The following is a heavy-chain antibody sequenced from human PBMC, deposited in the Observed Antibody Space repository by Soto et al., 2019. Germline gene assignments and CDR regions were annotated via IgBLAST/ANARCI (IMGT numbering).Heavy chain of an antibody. CDR2: IIPIFGTA. D-gene: IGHD3-3*01. J-gene: IGHJ6*02. CDR1: GSTFSSYA. CDR3: ARGITIFGVDSTGYYYGMDV. V-gene: IGHV1-69*01. Sequence: QVQLVQSGAEVKKPGSSVKVSCKASGSTFSSYAISWVRQAPGQGLEWMGGIIPIFGTANYAQKFQGRVMITADESTSTAYMELSSLRSEDTAVYYCARGITIFGVDSTGYYYGMDVWGQGTTVTVSS.